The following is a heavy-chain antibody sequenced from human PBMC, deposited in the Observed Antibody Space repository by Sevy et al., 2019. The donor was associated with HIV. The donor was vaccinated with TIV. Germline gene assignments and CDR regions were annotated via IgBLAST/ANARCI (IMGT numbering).Heavy chain of an antibody. Sequence: GGSLRLSCEVSGFTFSNDWMTWVLQAPGKGLEWVANIKEDGSDKYYGDSVKGRFSLSRDNAKNSLYLQMDSLRAEDTAVYYCVRDGLASATDFDYWGQGTLVTVSS. D-gene: IGHD2-15*01. J-gene: IGHJ4*02. CDR2: IKEDGSDK. CDR1: GFTFSNDW. CDR3: VRDGLASATDFDY. V-gene: IGHV3-7*01.